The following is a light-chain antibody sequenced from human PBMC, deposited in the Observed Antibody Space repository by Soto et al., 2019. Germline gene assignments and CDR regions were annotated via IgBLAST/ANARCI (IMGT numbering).Light chain of an antibody. CDR3: CSFTSSNTHV. V-gene: IGLV2-23*02. CDR1: SSDVGNHNF. CDR2: EVN. Sequence: QSVLTQPASVSGSPGQSITISCTGSSSDVGNHNFVSWYQHHPGKAFKLMIYEVNKRPSGVSGRFSGSKSGNTASLTISGLQAEDEADYYCCSFTSSNTHVFGTGTKLTVL. J-gene: IGLJ1*01.